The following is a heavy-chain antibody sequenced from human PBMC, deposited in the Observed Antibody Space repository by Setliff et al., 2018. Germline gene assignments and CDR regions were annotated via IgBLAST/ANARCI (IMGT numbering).Heavy chain of an antibody. CDR3: ARDGGGDSDAFDI. Sequence: ASVKVSCKASGYTFTSYDINWVRQAPGQGLEWMGRINPNSGGTNYAQKFQGRVTMTSDTSISTAYMELGRLRSDDTAVYFCARDGGGDSDAFDIWGQGTMVTVSS. J-gene: IGHJ3*02. CDR1: GYTFTSYD. D-gene: IGHD3-16*01. V-gene: IGHV1-2*06. CDR2: INPNSGGT.